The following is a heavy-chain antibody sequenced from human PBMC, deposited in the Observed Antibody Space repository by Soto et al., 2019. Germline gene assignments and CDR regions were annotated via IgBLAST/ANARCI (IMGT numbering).Heavy chain of an antibody. D-gene: IGHD3-10*01. CDR2: TYYRSRFFS. Sequence: TQALSLTCAISGESVSSYSAAWNWIRQSPSGGLEWLGRTYYRSRFFSDYAESVKSRIIINPDTSKNQFSLQLKSVTPEDTAVYYCVRDRYSSSGWFDPWGQGTPVTGSS. J-gene: IGHJ5*02. CDR1: GESVSSYSAA. CDR3: VRDRYSSSGWFDP. V-gene: IGHV6-1*01.